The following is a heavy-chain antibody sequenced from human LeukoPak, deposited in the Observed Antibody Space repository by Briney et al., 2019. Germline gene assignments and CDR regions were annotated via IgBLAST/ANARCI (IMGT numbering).Heavy chain of an antibody. CDR1: GFTFGDCS. CDR3: TRSGYPFDY. V-gene: IGHV3-49*03. J-gene: IGHJ4*02. Sequence: PGGSLRLSCTASGFTFGDCSMNWFRQAPGEGLEWVGFIRSKAHGGTTEYAASVKGRFTISRDDSKSIAYLQMNSLKTEDTAVYYCTRSGYPFDYWGQGTLVTVSS. CDR2: IRSKAHGGTT. D-gene: IGHD5-12*01.